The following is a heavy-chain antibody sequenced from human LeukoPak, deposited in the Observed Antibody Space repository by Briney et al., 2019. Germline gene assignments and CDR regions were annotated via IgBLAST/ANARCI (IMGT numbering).Heavy chain of an antibody. Sequence: GGSLRLSCAASGFTFSNYAMSWVRQTPGKGLEWVSAISGSGGSKYYADSVKGRFTVSRDNSKNTLYLQMNSPRADDTAVYYCTKGPDTSMIRPDYWGQGTLVTVSS. CDR2: ISGSGGSK. D-gene: IGHD5-18*01. CDR3: TKGPDTSMIRPDY. CDR1: GFTFSNYA. J-gene: IGHJ4*02. V-gene: IGHV3-23*01.